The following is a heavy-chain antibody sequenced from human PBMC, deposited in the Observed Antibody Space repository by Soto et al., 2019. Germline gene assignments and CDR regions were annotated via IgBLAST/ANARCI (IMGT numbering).Heavy chain of an antibody. CDR3: ARGGGYSYGYPREGYYYYGMDV. CDR1: GGSISSYY. V-gene: IGHV4-59*01. Sequence: ASETLSLTCTVSGGSISSYYWSWIRQPPGKGLEWIGYIYYSGSTNYNPSLKSRVTISVDTSKNQFSLKLSSVTAADTAVYYCARGGGYSYGYPREGYYYYGMDVWGQGTTVIVSS. CDR2: IYYSGST. J-gene: IGHJ6*02. D-gene: IGHD5-18*01.